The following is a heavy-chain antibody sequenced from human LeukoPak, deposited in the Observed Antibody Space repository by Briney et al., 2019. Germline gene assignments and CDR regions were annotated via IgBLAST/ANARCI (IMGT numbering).Heavy chain of an antibody. D-gene: IGHD5-12*01. CDR1: GGSISSGDYY. CDR2: IYYSGST. J-gene: IGHJ4*02. V-gene: IGHV4-30-4*01. Sequence: SETLSLTCTVSGGSISSGDYYWSWIRQPPGRGLEWIGYIYYSGSTYYNPSLKSRVTISVDTSKNQFSLKLSSVTAADTAVYYCARVVGPYSGYGTGGFDYWGQGTLVTVSS. CDR3: ARVVGPYSGYGTGGFDY.